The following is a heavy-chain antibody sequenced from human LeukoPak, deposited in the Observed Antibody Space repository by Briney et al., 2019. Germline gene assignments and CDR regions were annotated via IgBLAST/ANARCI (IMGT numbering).Heavy chain of an antibody. V-gene: IGHV3-48*04. CDR2: ISSSSSTI. D-gene: IGHD2-2*01. J-gene: IGHJ3*02. Sequence: GGSLRLSCAASGFTFSSYSMNWVRQAPGKGLEWVSYISSSSSTIHYADSVKGRFTISRDNAKNSLYLQMDSLRAEDTAVYYCAREGRRYQLPHGAFDIWGQGTMVTVSS. CDR1: GFTFSSYS. CDR3: AREGRRYQLPHGAFDI.